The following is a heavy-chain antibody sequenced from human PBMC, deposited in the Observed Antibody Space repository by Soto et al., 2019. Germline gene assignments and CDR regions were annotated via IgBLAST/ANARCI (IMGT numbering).Heavy chain of an antibody. Sequence: QVQLVRSGAEVKKPGSSVKVSCKASGGTFSSYANSWVRQAPGQGLEWMGGIIPIFGTANYAQKFQGRVTITADESTSTAYTELSSLRSEDTAVYYCARGGVTTYYFDYWGLGTLVTVSS. V-gene: IGHV1-69*01. CDR2: IIPIFGTA. CDR1: GGTFSSYA. D-gene: IGHD3-22*01. CDR3: ARGGVTTYYFDY. J-gene: IGHJ4*02.